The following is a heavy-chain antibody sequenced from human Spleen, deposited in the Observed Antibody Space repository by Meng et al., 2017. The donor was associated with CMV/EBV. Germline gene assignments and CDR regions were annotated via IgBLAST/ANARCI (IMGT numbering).Heavy chain of an antibody. D-gene: IGHD2-2*01. CDR2: ISAYNGHT. J-gene: IGHJ4*02. CDR3: SRDRXIVVVPVVNNFDY. CDR1: GYTFTSYG. Sequence: ASVKVSCKXSGYTFTSYGITWVRQAPGQGXEWMGWISAYNGHTNYAQKLQDRVTMTTDTXXNTAYMXLXSLRSXXTAGXFCSRDRXIVVVPVVNNFDYWGQGTLVTVSS. V-gene: IGHV1-18*01.